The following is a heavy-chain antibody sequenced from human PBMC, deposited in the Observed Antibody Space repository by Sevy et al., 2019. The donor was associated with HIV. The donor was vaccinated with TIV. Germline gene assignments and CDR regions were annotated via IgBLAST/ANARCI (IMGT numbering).Heavy chain of an antibody. D-gene: IGHD1-26*01. CDR1: GGSISSYY. V-gene: IGHV4-59*01. J-gene: IGHJ4*02. CDR2: IYYSGST. Sequence: SETLSLTCTVSGGSISSYYWSWIRQPPGKGLEWIGYIYYSGSTNYNPSLKSRVTISVDTSKNQFSLKLSSVTAADTAVYYWARVNLYSGSYQTFDYWGQGTLVTVSS. CDR3: ARVNLYSGSYQTFDY.